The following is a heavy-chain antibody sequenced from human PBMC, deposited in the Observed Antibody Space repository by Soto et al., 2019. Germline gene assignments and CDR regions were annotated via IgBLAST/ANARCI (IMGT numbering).Heavy chain of an antibody. V-gene: IGHV3-11*01. J-gene: IGHJ6*03. CDR3: ARGSYYYCVDV. CDR1: EFTFSDFY. Sequence: QVQLVESGGDLVKPVGSLRLSCVASEFTFSDFYMSWIRQAPGKGLEWVSYISSSGTTMYYADSVKGRFTVSRDNAKNSLYLQMNSLRADDTAVYYCARGSYYYCVDVWGKGTTVTVSS. CDR2: ISSSGTTM.